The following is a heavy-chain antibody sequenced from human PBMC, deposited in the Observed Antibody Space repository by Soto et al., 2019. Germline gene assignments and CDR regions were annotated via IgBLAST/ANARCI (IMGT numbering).Heavy chain of an antibody. Sequence: GGSLRLSCAASGFTFSSYGMHWVRQAPGKGLEWVAVIWYDGSNKYYADSVKGRFTISRDNSKNTLYLQMNSLRVEDTAVYYCARGRTGYWYYSDYWGQGTLVTVSS. V-gene: IGHV3-33*01. CDR1: GFTFSSYG. J-gene: IGHJ4*02. CDR2: IWYDGSNK. D-gene: IGHD3-9*01. CDR3: ARGRTGYWYYSDY.